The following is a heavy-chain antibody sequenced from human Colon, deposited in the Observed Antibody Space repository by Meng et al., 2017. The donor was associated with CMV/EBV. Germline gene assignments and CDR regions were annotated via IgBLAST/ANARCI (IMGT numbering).Heavy chain of an antibody. CDR2: ITSSSSYI. D-gene: IGHD3-22*01. CDR3: ARLRGYYDSSGYYYYYGMDV. Sequence: GGSLRLSCAASGFPFSDYGIHWVRQAPGKGLEWVSSITSSSSYIYYADSVKGRFTISRDNAKNSLYLQMNSLRAEDTAVYYCARLRGYYDSSGYYYYYGMDVWGQGTTVTVSS. V-gene: IGHV3-21*01. J-gene: IGHJ6*02. CDR1: GFPFSDYG.